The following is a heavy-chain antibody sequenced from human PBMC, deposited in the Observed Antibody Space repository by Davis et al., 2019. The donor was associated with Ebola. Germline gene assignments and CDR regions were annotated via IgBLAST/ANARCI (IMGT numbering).Heavy chain of an antibody. D-gene: IGHD3-10*01. J-gene: IGHJ5*02. Sequence: GESLKISCAASGFTFSSYWMSWVRQAPGKGLEWVANIKQDGSEKYYVDSVKGRFTISRDNSKNTLYLQMNSLRAEDTAVYYCAKDRFKVQGVIIHNWFDPWGQGTLVTVSS. CDR2: IKQDGSEK. CDR3: AKDRFKVQGVIIHNWFDP. CDR1: GFTFSSYW. V-gene: IGHV3-7*03.